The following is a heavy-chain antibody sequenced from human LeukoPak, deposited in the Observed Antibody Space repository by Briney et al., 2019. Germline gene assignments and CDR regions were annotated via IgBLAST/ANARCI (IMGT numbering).Heavy chain of an antibody. Sequence: SETLSLTRAVYGGSFSGYYWSWIRQPPGKGLEWIGEINHSGSTNYNPSLKSRVTISVDTSKNQFSLKLSSVTAADTAVYYCAIPITMVRGAYDYWGQGTLVTVSS. D-gene: IGHD3-10*01. CDR3: AIPITMVRGAYDY. CDR2: INHSGST. J-gene: IGHJ4*02. V-gene: IGHV4-34*01. CDR1: GGSFSGYY.